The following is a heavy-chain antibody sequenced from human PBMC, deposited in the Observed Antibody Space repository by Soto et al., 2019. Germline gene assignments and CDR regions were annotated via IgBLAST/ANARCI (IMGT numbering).Heavy chain of an antibody. CDR3: ARVVYCGGDCYRFEYFQH. D-gene: IGHD2-21*02. CDR2: IYYSGST. V-gene: IGHV4-31*03. CDR1: GGSISSGGYY. Sequence: QVQLQESGPGLVKPSQTLSLTCTVSGGSISSGGYYWSWIRQHPGKGLEWIGYIYYSGSTYYNPSLKSRVTISVDTSKNQFSLKLSSVTAADTAVYYCARVVYCGGDCYRFEYFQHWGQGTLVTVSS. J-gene: IGHJ1*01.